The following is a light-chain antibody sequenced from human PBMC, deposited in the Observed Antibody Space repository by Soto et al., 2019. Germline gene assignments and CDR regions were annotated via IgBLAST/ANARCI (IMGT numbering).Light chain of an antibody. CDR3: ISYKTDDTFV. V-gene: IGLV2-14*01. Sequence: QSALTQPASVSGSPGQSITISCAGTRSDIGASNSVSWYQHLPGRSPTLIIYEATNRPSGVSERCSGSKAGDTASLTISGLQADDESEYFCISYKTDDTFVFGGGTKLTVL. CDR2: EAT. CDR1: RSDIGASNS. J-gene: IGLJ2*01.